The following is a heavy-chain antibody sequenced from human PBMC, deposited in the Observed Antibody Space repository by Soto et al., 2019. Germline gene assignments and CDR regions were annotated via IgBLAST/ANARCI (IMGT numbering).Heavy chain of an antibody. Sequence: SETLSLTCAVYGGSFSGYYWSWIRQPPGKGLEWIGEINHSGSTNYNPSLKSRVTISVDTSKNQFSLKLSSVTAADTAIYYCAISGSDFDYWGQGALVTVSS. D-gene: IGHD3-22*01. V-gene: IGHV4-34*01. CDR1: GGSFSGYY. CDR2: INHSGST. J-gene: IGHJ4*02. CDR3: AISGSDFDY.